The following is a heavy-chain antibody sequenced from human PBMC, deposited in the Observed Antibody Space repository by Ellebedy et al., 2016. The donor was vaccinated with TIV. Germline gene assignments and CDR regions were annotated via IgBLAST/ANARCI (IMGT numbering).Heavy chain of an antibody. CDR3: ARTYQTAMVRGVISPCDY. CDR2: IKQDGTEE. J-gene: IGHJ4*02. CDR1: GFTLSSHW. V-gene: IGHV3-7*01. Sequence: GESLKISXAASGFTLSSHWMTWVRQAPGKGLEWVANIKQDGTEEYYVDSVKGRFTISRDNAKNSLYLQMNSLRAEDTAVYYCARTYQTAMVRGVISPCDYWGQGTLVTVSS. D-gene: IGHD3-10*01.